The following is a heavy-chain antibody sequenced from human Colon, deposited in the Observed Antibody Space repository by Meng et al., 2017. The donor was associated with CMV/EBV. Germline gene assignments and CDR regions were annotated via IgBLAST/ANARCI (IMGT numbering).Heavy chain of an antibody. D-gene: IGHD2-21*02. Sequence: GGSLRLSCAASGFTFSSYWMHWVRQAPGKGLVWVSRIDSDGSSISYADSVKGRFTISRDNAKNTLYLQMSSLRAEDTAVYYCAKHDFDYGMDVWGQGTTVTVSS. CDR1: GFTFSSYW. V-gene: IGHV3-74*01. CDR2: IDSDGSSI. J-gene: IGHJ6*02. CDR3: AKHDFDYGMDV.